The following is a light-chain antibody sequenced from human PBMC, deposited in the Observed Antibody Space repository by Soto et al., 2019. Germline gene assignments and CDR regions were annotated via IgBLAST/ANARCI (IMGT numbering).Light chain of an antibody. J-gene: IGKJ1*01. CDR1: QSIDTY. CDR2: GAS. V-gene: IGKV3-20*01. Sequence: EIVLTQSPATLSSSPGERATLSCRASQSIDTYLAWYQQKPGQAPRLLIYGASNRATGIPDRFSGSGSGTDFTLTITRLEPEDFAMYYCQRYDSFRTFGQGTKVEI. CDR3: QRYDSFRT.